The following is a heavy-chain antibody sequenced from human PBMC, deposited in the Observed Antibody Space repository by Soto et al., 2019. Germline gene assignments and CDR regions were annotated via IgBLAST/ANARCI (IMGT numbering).Heavy chain of an antibody. J-gene: IGHJ4*02. CDR2: TYYRSKWYN. Sequence: PSQTLSLTCAISGDSVSSNSAAWNWIRQSPSRGLEWLGRTYYRSKWYNDYAVSVKSRITINPDTSKNQISLQLNSVTPEETAVSYRAPRPDISGAFCSQFDYWGLGILVTVSS. V-gene: IGHV6-1*01. D-gene: IGHD3-10*01. CDR3: APRPDISGAFCSQFDY. CDR1: GDSVSSNSAA.